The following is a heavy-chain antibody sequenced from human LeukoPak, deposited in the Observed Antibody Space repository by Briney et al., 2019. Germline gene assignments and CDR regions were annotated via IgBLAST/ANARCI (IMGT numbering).Heavy chain of an antibody. CDR1: GFTFSDYY. CDR2: ISSSSSYT. D-gene: IGHD6-19*01. Sequence: GGSLRLSCAASGFTFSDYYMSWIRQAPGKGLEWVSYISSSSSYTNYADSVKGRFTISRDNAKNSLYLQMNSLRAEDTAVYYCARCGSGWYYLDYWGQGTLVTVSS. J-gene: IGHJ4*02. V-gene: IGHV3-11*06. CDR3: ARCGSGWYYLDY.